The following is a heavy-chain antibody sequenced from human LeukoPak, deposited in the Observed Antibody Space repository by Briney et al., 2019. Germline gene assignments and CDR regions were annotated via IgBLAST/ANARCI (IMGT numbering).Heavy chain of an antibody. D-gene: IGHD6-13*01. Sequence: PGGSLRLSCAASGSTFSSYNMHWVRQAPGKGLEWVSSISSSSSCIYYADSVKGRFTISRDNAKNSLYLQMNSLRAEDTGVYYCARLSSSWYDYWGQGTLVTVSS. V-gene: IGHV3-21*01. J-gene: IGHJ4*02. CDR2: ISSSSSCI. CDR3: ARLSSSWYDY. CDR1: GSTFSSYN.